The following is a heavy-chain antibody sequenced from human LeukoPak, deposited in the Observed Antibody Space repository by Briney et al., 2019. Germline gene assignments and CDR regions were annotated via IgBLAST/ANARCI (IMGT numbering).Heavy chain of an antibody. V-gene: IGHV4-4*02. CDR2: IYHSGST. Sequence: PSGTLSLTCAVSGGSISSSNWWSWVRPPPGKGLEWIGEIYHSGSTNYNPSLKSRVTISVDKSKNQFSLKLSSVTAADTAVYYCARDDLSGYYAFDIWGQGTTVTVSS. J-gene: IGHJ3*02. D-gene: IGHD6-13*01. CDR1: GGSISSSNW. CDR3: ARDDLSGYYAFDI.